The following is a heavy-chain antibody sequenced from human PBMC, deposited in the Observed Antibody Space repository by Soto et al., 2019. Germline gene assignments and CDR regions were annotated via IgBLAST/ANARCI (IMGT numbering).Heavy chain of an antibody. CDR1: GFTFSTYS. V-gene: IGHV3-21*01. D-gene: IGHD6-6*01. CDR2: ISSSSNYI. Sequence: ESGGGLVKPGGSLRFSCAASGFTFSTYSMNWVRQAPGKGLEWVSSISSSSNYIYYADSVKGRFTISRDNAKNSLYLQMNSLRAEDTAVYYCARAPGYSSSPFDYWGQGTLVTVSS. J-gene: IGHJ4*02. CDR3: ARAPGYSSSPFDY.